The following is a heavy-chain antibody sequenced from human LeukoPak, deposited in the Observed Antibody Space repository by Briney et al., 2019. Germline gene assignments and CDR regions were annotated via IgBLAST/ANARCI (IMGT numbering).Heavy chain of an antibody. J-gene: IGHJ4*02. CDR3: ARVDLWELLY. CDR2: INPNSGGT. V-gene: IGHV1-2*02. CDR1: GYTLTELS. Sequence: ASVKVSCKVSGYTLTELSMHWVRQAPGQGLEWMGWINPNSGGTNYAQKFQGRVTMTRDTSISTAYMELSRLRSDDTAVYYCARVDLWELLYWGQGTLVTVSS. D-gene: IGHD1-26*01.